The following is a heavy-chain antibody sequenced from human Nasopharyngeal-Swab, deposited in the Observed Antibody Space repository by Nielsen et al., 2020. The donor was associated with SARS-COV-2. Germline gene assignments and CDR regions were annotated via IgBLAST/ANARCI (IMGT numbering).Heavy chain of an antibody. J-gene: IGHJ5*02. CDR1: GGTFSSYA. Sequence: SVKVSCKASGGTFSSYAISWVRQAPGQGLEWMGRIIPIFGTANYAQKFQGRVTITADESTSTAYMELSSLRSEDTAAYYCARNPGYYDFWSGYPNWFDPWGQGTLVTVSS. CDR3: ARNPGYYDFWSGYPNWFDP. V-gene: IGHV1-69*13. CDR2: IIPIFGTA. D-gene: IGHD3-3*01.